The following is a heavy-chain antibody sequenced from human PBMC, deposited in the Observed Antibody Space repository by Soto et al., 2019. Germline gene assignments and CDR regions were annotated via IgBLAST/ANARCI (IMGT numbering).Heavy chain of an antibody. Sequence: SSVKVSCKASGGTFSSYAISWVRQAPGQGLEWMGGIIPIFGTANYAQKFQGRVTITADESTSTAYMELSSLRSEDTAVYYCARSYYDILTGYYIDYYYYGMDVWGQGTTVSVA. D-gene: IGHD3-9*01. CDR2: IIPIFGTA. CDR3: ARSYYDILTGYYIDYYYYGMDV. V-gene: IGHV1-69*13. CDR1: GGTFSSYA. J-gene: IGHJ6*02.